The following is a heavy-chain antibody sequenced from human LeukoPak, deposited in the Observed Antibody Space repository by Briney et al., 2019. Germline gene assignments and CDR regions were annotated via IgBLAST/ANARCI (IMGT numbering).Heavy chain of an antibody. CDR2: INWNGGST. Sequence: GGSLRLSCAASGFTFSSYSMSWVRQAPGKGLEWVSGINWNGGSTGYADSVKGRFTISRDNAKNSLYLQMNSLRAEEDTALYYCARDAPTVGVDYWGQGTLVTVSS. CDR3: ARDAPTVGVDY. CDR1: GFTFSSYS. J-gene: IGHJ4*02. V-gene: IGHV3-20*04.